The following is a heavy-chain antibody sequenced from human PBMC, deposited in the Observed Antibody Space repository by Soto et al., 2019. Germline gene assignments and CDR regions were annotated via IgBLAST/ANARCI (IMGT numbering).Heavy chain of an antibody. V-gene: IGHV4-59*01. Sequence: SETLSLTCTVSGGSISSYYWSWIRQPPGKGLEWIGYIYYSGSTNYNPSLKSRVTISVDTSKNQFSLKLSSVTAADTAVYYCARVDFWSGYFDYWGQGTLVTV. CDR3: ARVDFWSGYFDY. CDR2: IYYSGST. CDR1: GGSISSYY. D-gene: IGHD3-3*01. J-gene: IGHJ4*02.